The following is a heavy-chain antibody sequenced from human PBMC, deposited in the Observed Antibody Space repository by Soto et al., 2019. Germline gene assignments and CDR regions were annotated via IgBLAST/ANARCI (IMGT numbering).Heavy chain of an antibody. J-gene: IGHJ2*01. CDR2: MNPNSGKA. CDR1: GYTFTSYD. V-gene: IGHV1-8*01. CDR3: ARGLVVVSATYWYFDL. Sequence: QVQLVQSGAEVKKPGASVKVSCKASGYTFTSYDINWVRQAAGQGLEWIGWMNPNSGKAVYAQKFKGRVTMDGNTSISTAYMELSSLRSDDTAVYFCARGLVVVSATYWYFDLWGRGTLVTVSS. D-gene: IGHD2-15*01.